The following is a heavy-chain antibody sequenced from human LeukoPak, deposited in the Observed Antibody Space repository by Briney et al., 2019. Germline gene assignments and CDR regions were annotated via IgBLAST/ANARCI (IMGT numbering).Heavy chain of an antibody. CDR2: IYYSGST. J-gene: IGHJ6*02. D-gene: IGHD6-13*01. CDR1: GGSISSSSYY. Sequence: PSETLSLTCTVSGGSISSSSYYWGWIRQPPGKGLEWIGSIYYSGSTYYNPSLKSRVTISVDTSKNQFSLKLSSVTAADPAVYYCARQWGSSWPLFYYYYGMDVWGQGTTVTVSS. V-gene: IGHV4-39*01. CDR3: ARQWGSSWPLFYYYYGMDV.